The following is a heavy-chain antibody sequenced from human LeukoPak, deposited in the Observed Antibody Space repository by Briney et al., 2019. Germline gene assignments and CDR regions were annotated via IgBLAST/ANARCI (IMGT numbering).Heavy chain of an antibody. D-gene: IGHD1-14*01. CDR2: ISSSGSTI. CDR1: GFTFSSYE. V-gene: IGHV3-48*03. J-gene: IGHJ5*02. Sequence: GGSLRLSCAASGFTFSSYEMNWVRQAPGKGLEWVSYISSSGSTIYYADSVKGRFTISRDNAKNSLYPQMNSLRAEDTAVYYCARTGNHRWFDPWGQGTLVTVSS. CDR3: ARTGNHRWFDP.